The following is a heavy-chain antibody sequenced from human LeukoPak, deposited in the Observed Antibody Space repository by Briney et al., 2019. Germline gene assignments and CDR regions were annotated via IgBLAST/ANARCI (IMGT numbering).Heavy chain of an antibody. V-gene: IGHV3-7*01. CDR3: ARDEAEMETGLWDY. D-gene: IGHD5-24*01. CDR2: IKQDGSEK. J-gene: IGHJ4*02. CDR1: GFTFSSYW. Sequence: GGSLRLSCAASGFTFSSYWMSWVRQAPGKGLEWVANIKQDGSEKYYVDSVKGRFTISRDNAKNSLYLQMNSLRAEDTAVYYCARDEAEMETGLWDYWGQGTLVTVSS.